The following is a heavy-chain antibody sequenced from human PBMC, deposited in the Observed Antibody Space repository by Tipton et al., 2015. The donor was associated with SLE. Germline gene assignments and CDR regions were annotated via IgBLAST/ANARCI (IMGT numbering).Heavy chain of an antibody. Sequence: TLSLTCAVSGFSISSGYYWGWIRQSPGKGLEWIGSIYHSGTANYNPSLKSRVTISVDTSKNQFSLKLSSVTAADTAVYYCARLFSPTPYGDYVYFDYWGQGTLVTVSS. CDR2: IYHSGTA. J-gene: IGHJ4*02. CDR1: GFSISSGYY. CDR3: ARLFSPTPYGDYVYFDY. D-gene: IGHD4-17*01. V-gene: IGHV4-38-2*01.